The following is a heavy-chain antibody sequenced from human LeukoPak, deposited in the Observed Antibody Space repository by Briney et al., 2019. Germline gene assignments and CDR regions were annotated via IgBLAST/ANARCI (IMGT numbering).Heavy chain of an antibody. CDR1: GFTVSSNY. J-gene: IGHJ4*02. CDR3: ASQASRNYDATYYFDY. V-gene: IGHV3-53*01. CDR2: IYSGGST. D-gene: IGHD3-22*01. Sequence: HAGGSLRLSCAASGFTVSSNYMSWVRQAPGKGLEWVSVIYSGGSTYHADSVKGRFTISRDNFKNTLYLQMNSLRAEDTAVYYCASQASRNYDATYYFDYWGQGTLVTVSS.